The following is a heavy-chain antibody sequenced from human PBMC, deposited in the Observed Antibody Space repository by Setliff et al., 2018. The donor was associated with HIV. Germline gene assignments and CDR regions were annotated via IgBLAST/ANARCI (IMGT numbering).Heavy chain of an antibody. D-gene: IGHD3-3*01. J-gene: IGHJ3*02. Sequence: PGGSLRLSCAASGFTFDDYAMHWVRQGPGKGLEWVSGISWNSGSIGYADSVKGRFTISRDNAKNSLYLQMNSLRAEDMAFYYCARDVSLWNGYYNEAFDIWGQGTMVTVSS. CDR2: ISWNSGSI. CDR3: ARDVSLWNGYYNEAFDI. V-gene: IGHV3-9*03. CDR1: GFTFDDYA.